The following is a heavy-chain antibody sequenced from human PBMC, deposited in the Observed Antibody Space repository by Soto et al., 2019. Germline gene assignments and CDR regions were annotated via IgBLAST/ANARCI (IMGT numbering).Heavy chain of an antibody. J-gene: IGHJ5*02. V-gene: IGHV3-72*01. CDR1: GFTFSDHY. Sequence: GGSLRLPCAASGFTFSDHYMDWVRQAPGKGLEWVGRTRNKANSYTTEYAASVKGRFTISRDDSKNSLYLQMNSQKTRGVGKGSSTIRREDSKNPPYLQMNDLKTEDTAVYYGARSQGEYLYCSGGSCSGGNWFDPWGQGTLVTVSS. D-gene: IGHD3-3*01. CDR3: TIRREDSKNPPYLQMNDLKTEDTAVYYGARSQGEYLYCSGGSCSGGNWFDP. CDR2: TRNKANSYTT.